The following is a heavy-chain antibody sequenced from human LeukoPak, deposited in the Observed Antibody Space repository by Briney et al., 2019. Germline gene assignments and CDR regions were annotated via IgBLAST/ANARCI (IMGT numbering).Heavy chain of an antibody. CDR3: ARMPAGSRTTNDY. Sequence: GASVKVSCKASGYTFTGYYMHWVRQAPGQGLEWMGRINPNSGGTNYAQKFQGRVTMTRDTSISTAYMELSRLRSDDTAVYYCARMPAGSRTTNDYWGQGTVVTVSS. CDR2: INPNSGGT. V-gene: IGHV1-2*06. J-gene: IGHJ4*02. CDR1: GYTFTGYY. D-gene: IGHD2-2*01.